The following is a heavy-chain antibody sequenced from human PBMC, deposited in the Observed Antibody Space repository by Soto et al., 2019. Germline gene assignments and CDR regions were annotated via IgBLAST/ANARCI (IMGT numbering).Heavy chain of an antibody. V-gene: IGHV3-23*01. CDR2: ISGSADST. CDR3: EKRRGAMLYAIAAYGMDV. Sequence: EVQLLESGGGLVQPGGSLRLSCAASGFTFSSFALNWVRQAPGKGLEWVSRISGSADSTFYADSVKGRFTISRDNSKNMMYLQINSMRGEDTAVYDGEKRRGAMLYAIAAYGMDVWGQGTTVTVSS. D-gene: IGHD2-8*01. J-gene: IGHJ6*02. CDR1: GFTFSSFA.